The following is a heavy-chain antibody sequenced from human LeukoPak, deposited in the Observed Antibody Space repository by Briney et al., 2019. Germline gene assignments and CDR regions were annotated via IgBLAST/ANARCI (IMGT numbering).Heavy chain of an antibody. D-gene: IGHD4-17*01. J-gene: IGHJ6*02. CDR3: AKVLGYDYGDYASYYYGLDV. Sequence: GGSLRLSCAASGFIFSGYGMHWVRQAPGKGLECVAVISKDGGNKYYTDSVKGRFTISRDSSKNTLYLQMNSLRVEDTAVYYCAKVLGYDYGDYASYYYGLDVWGQGTTVTVSS. CDR1: GFIFSGYG. V-gene: IGHV3-30*18. CDR2: ISKDGGNK.